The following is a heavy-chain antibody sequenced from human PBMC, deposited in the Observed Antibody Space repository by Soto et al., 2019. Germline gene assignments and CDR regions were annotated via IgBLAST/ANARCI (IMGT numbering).Heavy chain of an antibody. J-gene: IGHJ4*02. D-gene: IGHD4-17*01. V-gene: IGHV4-59*01. Sequence: QVQLQESGPGLVKPSETLSLTCTVSGGSISSYYWSWIRQPPGKGLEWIGSIYYSGSTNYSPSLKSRVTISVDTSKNQFSLKLSSVTAAETAVYYCARTYGDYVFDYWGQGTLVTVSS. CDR1: GGSISSYY. CDR3: ARTYGDYVFDY. CDR2: IYYSGST.